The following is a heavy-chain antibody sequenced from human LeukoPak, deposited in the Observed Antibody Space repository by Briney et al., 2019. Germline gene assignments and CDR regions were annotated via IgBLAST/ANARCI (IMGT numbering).Heavy chain of an antibody. CDR2: IYHSGST. CDR1: GGSISSGNW. D-gene: IGHD2-15*01. J-gene: IGHJ4*02. CDR3: ARDSPLCSGGSCFDY. Sequence: SETLSLTCAVSGGSISSGNWWSWVRQPPGQGLEWIGEIYHSGSTNYNPSLKSRVTISVDKSKNQISLKLTSVTAADTAMYYCARDSPLCSGGSCFDYWGQGTLVTVSS. V-gene: IGHV4-4*02.